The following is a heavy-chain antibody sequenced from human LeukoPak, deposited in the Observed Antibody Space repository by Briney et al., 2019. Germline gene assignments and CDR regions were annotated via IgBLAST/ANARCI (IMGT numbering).Heavy chain of an antibody. J-gene: IGHJ4*02. D-gene: IGHD6-13*01. CDR3: ARDQRGKYSSSPY. CDR1: GVTFSSYE. Sequence: GGSLRLSCAASGVTFSSYEMNWVRQAPGKGLEWVSYISSSGSTIYYADSVKGRFTISRDNAKNSLYLQMNSLRAEDTAVYYCARDQRGKYSSSPYWGQGTLVTVSS. V-gene: IGHV3-48*03. CDR2: ISSSGSTI.